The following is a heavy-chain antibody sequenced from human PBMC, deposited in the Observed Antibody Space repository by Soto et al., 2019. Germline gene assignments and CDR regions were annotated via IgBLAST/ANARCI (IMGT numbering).Heavy chain of an antibody. V-gene: IGHV5-10-1*01. J-gene: IGHJ4*02. Sequence: GESLKISCKGSGYSFAGYWITWVRQKPGKGLEWMGRIDPSDSASSYSPSFRGHVTISGDRSINTVYLQWDSLQASDTAIYFDSWGQGTLVTVSS. CDR1: GYSFAGYW. CDR3: S. CDR2: IDPSDSAS.